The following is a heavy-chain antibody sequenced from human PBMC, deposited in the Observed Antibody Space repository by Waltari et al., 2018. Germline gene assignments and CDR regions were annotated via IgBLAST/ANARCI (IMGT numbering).Heavy chain of an antibody. CDR1: GGSISSSSYY. V-gene: IGHV4-39*07. CDR2: IYYSGST. J-gene: IGHJ4*02. D-gene: IGHD2-15*01. Sequence: QLQLQESGPGLVKPSETLSLTCTVSGGSISSSSYYWGWIRQPPGKGLAWIGSIYYSGSTYYNPSLKSRVTISVDTSKNQFSLKLSSVTAADTAVYYCARLDRRGYKGGMAFDYWGQGTLVTVSS. CDR3: ARLDRRGYKGGMAFDY.